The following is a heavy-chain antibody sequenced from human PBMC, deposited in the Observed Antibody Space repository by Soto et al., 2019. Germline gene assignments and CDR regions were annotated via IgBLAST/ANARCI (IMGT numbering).Heavy chain of an antibody. CDR3: ARGVPGAAAWDAFDI. Sequence: SETLSLTCTVSGRSIRSYYWSWIRQPPGKGLEWIGYIYYSGSTNYNPSLKSRVTISVDTSKNQFSLKLSSVTAADTAVYYCARGVPGAAAWDAFDIWGQGTRGNVSS. CDR2: IYYSGST. V-gene: IGHV4-59*01. D-gene: IGHD2-2*01. J-gene: IGHJ3*02. CDR1: GRSIRSYY.